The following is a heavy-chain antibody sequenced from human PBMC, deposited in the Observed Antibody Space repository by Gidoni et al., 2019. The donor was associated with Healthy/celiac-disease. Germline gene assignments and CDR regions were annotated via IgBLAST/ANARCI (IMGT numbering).Heavy chain of an antibody. CDR3: ARRITYYDFDLYYYYRDV. J-gene: IGHJ6*03. CDR1: GFSLSTARMG. CDR2: LFSNDEK. V-gene: IGHV2-26*01. Sequence: QVTLTESGPVLVKPTAPLTLPCTVAGFSLSTARMGVSWIRQPPGKALEWLAHLFSNDEKSYSTSRKSRLTISKDTSKSQVVLTMTNMDPVDTATYYCARRITYYDFDLYYYYRDVWGKGTTVTVSS. D-gene: IGHD3-3*01.